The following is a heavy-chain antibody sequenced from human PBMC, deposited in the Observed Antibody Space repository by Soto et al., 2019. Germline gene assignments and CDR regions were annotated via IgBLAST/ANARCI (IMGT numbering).Heavy chain of an antibody. Sequence: PSETLSLTCTVSGGSISSYYWSWIRQPPGKGLEWIGYIYYSGSTNYNPSLKSRVTISVDTSKNQFSLKLSSVTAADTAVYYCARVMITFGGVIEVWFDPWGQGTLVTVSS. J-gene: IGHJ5*02. V-gene: IGHV4-59*01. CDR2: IYYSGST. CDR1: GGSISSYY. D-gene: IGHD3-16*02. CDR3: ARVMITFGGVIEVWFDP.